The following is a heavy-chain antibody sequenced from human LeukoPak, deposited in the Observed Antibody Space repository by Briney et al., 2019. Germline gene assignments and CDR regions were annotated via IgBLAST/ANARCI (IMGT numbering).Heavy chain of an antibody. CDR2: IYYSGST. V-gene: IGHV4-39*07. J-gene: IGHJ4*02. D-gene: IGHD3-10*01. CDR1: GGSISSSSYY. CDR3: ARGPLRGQYRPYYFDY. Sequence: PSETLSLTCTVSGGSISSSSYYWGWIRQPPGKGLEWIGSIYYSGSTNYNPSLKSRVTISVDTSKNQFSLKLSSVTAADTAVYYCARGPLRGQYRPYYFDYWGQGTLVTVSS.